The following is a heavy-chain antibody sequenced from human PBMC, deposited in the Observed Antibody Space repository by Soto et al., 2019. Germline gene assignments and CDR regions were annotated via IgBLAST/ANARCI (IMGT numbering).Heavy chain of an antibody. D-gene: IGHD3-10*01. J-gene: IGHJ5*02. V-gene: IGHV5-51*01. CDR2: IYPSDSRT. CDR1: GYTFANYW. CDR3: ARRITMVRGHFLWFDP. Sequence: GESLKISCESSGYTFANYWIGWVRQVPGKGLEWVAIIYPSDSRTIYSPPFQGQVTISADKSISTAYLQWSSLKASDTAMYYCARRITMVRGHFLWFDPWGQGTLVT.